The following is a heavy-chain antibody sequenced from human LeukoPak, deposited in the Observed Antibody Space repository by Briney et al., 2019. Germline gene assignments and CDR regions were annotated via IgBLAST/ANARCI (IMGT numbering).Heavy chain of an antibody. D-gene: IGHD6-19*01. J-gene: IGHJ4*02. CDR1: GGSISSYF. CDR3: ARGAGNFDY. CDR2: IYYSGST. Sequence: PSETLSLTCTVSGGSISSYFWSWIRQPPGEGLEWIGYIYYSGSTNYNPSLKSRVTISVDTSKNRFSLRLSSVTAADTAVYYCARGAGNFDYWGQGTLVTVSS. V-gene: IGHV4-59*01.